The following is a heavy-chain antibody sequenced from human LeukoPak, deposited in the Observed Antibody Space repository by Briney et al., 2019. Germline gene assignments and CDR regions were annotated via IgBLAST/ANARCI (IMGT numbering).Heavy chain of an antibody. V-gene: IGHV3-21*01. CDR1: GFTFSSYS. D-gene: IGHD3-9*01. Sequence: GGSLRLSCAASGFTFSSYSMNWVRQAPGKVLEWVSSISCSGYIYYADSLKGRFTISRDNAKNSLYLQMNSLRAEDTAVYYCAGSDTTGYSPREWDYWYFDLWGRGTLVTVSS. CDR3: AGSDTTGYSPREWDYWYFDL. J-gene: IGHJ2*01. CDR2: ISCSGYI.